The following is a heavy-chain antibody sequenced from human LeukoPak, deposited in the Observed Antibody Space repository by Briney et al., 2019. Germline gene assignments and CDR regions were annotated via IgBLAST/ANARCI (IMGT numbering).Heavy chain of an antibody. Sequence: PSETLSLTCTVSGGSISSYYWSWIRQPPGKGLEWIGYIYYSGSTDYNPSLKSRVTISVDTSKNQFSLKLSSVTAADTAVYYCARDYYDSSGLDYWAREPWSPSPQ. J-gene: IGHJ4*02. V-gene: IGHV4-59*01. CDR1: GGSISSYY. D-gene: IGHD3-22*01. CDR3: ARDYYDSSGLDY. CDR2: IYYSGST.